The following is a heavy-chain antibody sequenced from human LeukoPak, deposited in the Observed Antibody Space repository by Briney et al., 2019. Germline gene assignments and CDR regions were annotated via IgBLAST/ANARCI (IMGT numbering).Heavy chain of an antibody. J-gene: IGHJ6*03. D-gene: IGHD6-13*01. CDR3: ARTILAAAGDYYYMDV. CDR2: IIPIFGTA. CDR1: GGTFSSCA. V-gene: IGHV1-69*05. Sequence: SVKVSCKASGGTFSSCAISWVRQAPGQRLEWMGGIIPIFGTANYTQKFQGRVSITTDESTSTAYMELSSLRSEDTAVYYCARTILAAAGDYYYMDVWGKGTTVTVSS.